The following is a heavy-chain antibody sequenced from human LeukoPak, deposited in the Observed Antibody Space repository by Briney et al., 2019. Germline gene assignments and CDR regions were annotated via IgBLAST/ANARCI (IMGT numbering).Heavy chain of an antibody. Sequence: GGPLRLSCAASGFTFDDYGMSWVRQAPGKGLEWVSGINWNGGSTGYADSVKGRFTISRDNAKNSLYLQMNSLRVEDTAVYYCARVGGTGGYYYYYYMDVWGKGTTVTVSS. D-gene: IGHD3-3*01. J-gene: IGHJ6*03. CDR1: GFTFDDYG. V-gene: IGHV3-20*04. CDR2: INWNGGST. CDR3: ARVGGTGGYYYYYYMDV.